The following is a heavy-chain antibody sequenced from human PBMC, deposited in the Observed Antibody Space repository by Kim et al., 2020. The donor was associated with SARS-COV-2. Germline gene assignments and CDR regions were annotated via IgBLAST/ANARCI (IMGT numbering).Heavy chain of an antibody. D-gene: IGHD5-12*01. J-gene: IGHJ4*02. CDR3: VGGAGWLPDY. CDR2: GGT. V-gene: IGHV4-59*09. Sequence: GGTKYNPSLKSRVTISLDTSKNQFSLNLSPATAADTAVYYCVGGAGWLPDYWGQGTLVTVSS.